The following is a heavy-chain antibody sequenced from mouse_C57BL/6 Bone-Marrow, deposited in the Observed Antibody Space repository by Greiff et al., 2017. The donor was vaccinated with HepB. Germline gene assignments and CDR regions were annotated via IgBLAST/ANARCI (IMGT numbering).Heavy chain of an antibody. CDR3: ARKDYGSRYGYFDV. D-gene: IGHD1-1*01. CDR1: GYKFTDYY. J-gene: IGHJ1*03. V-gene: IGHV1-26*01. CDR2: INPNNGGT. Sequence: VQLQQSGPELVKPGASVKISCKASGYKFTDYYMNWVKQSHGKSLEWIGDINPNNGGTSYNQKFKGKATLTVDKSSSTAYMELRSLTSEDSAGYYCARKDYGSRYGYFDVWGTGTTVTVSS.